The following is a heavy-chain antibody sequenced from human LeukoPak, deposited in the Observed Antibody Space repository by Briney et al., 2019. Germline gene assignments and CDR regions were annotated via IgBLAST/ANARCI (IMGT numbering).Heavy chain of an antibody. D-gene: IGHD5-18*01. CDR1: GYSITSGYY. Sequence: SETLSLTCAVSGYSITSGYYWGGIRHPPGKGLEWIGSIYHSGSTYYNPTLKCRVTISVDTSKNQFSLKLSSVTAADTAVYYCARHEAAMDIDEWGQGTLVTVSS. CDR3: ARHEAAMDIDE. J-gene: IGHJ4*02. CDR2: IYHSGST. V-gene: IGHV4-38-2*01.